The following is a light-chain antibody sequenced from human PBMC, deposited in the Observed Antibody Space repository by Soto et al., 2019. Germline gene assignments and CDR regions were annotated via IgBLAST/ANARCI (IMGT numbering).Light chain of an antibody. CDR3: QQYGSSPWT. Sequence: EIVLTQSPDTLSLSPGERATLSCRASQSISNSYIAWYQQKPGQAPRLLIYGASSRATGIPDRFSGSGSGTDFTLTISRLEPEDFAVFYCQQYGSSPWTFAQGTKVEIK. J-gene: IGKJ1*01. V-gene: IGKV3-20*01. CDR1: QSISNSY. CDR2: GAS.